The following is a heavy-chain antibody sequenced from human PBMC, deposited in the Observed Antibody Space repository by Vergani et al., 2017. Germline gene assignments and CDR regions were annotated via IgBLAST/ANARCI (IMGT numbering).Heavy chain of an antibody. CDR1: GFRFSDYS. CDR2: ISYDGDTT. V-gene: IGHV3-30*18. Sequence: HVQMVESGGGVVQPGRSLRLSCAVSGFRFSDYSMHWVRQAPGRGLEWVALISYDGDTTYYEDSVKGRFTISRDNSKITLFLQMHSLRVEDTALYYCAKFPLNITTPDRGDFWGQGSLVTVSS. D-gene: IGHD1-1*01. CDR3: AKFPLNITTPDRGDF. J-gene: IGHJ4*02.